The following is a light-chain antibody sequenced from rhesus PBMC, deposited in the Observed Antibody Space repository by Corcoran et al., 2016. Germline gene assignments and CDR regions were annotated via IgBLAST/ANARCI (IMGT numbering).Light chain of an antibody. Sequence: DIQMSQSPSSLSASVGDKVTITCRASQGISNALAWYQQKPGKAPKLLIYAASSLESGVPSRCSGSRSGTDFTLTISSLPPEDFATYSCQQGYSPPFTFGPGTKLDIK. V-gene: IGKV1-33*02. CDR3: QQGYSPPFT. J-gene: IGKJ3*01. CDR1: QGISNA. CDR2: AAS.